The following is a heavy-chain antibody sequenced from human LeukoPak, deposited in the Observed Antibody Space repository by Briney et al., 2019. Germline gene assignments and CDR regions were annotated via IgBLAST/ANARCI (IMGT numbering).Heavy chain of an antibody. CDR1: GYTFTGYY. Sequence: GASVKVSCKASGYTFTGYYMHWVRQAPGQGLEWMGGINPNSGNTGYAQKFQGGVTMTRNTSISTAYLELSSLRSEDTAVYSCARKARVSSQTRYCSGGSCYLYWFDPWGQGTLVTVSS. V-gene: IGHV1-8*02. D-gene: IGHD2-15*01. CDR2: INPNSGNT. J-gene: IGHJ5*02. CDR3: ARKARVSSQTRYCSGGSCYLYWFDP.